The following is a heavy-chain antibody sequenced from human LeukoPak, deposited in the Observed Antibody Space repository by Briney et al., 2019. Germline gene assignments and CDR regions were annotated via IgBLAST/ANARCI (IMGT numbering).Heavy chain of an antibody. D-gene: IGHD6-13*01. J-gene: IGHJ4*02. CDR1: GFTFSSYA. V-gene: IGHV3-23*01. CDR3: SKRIAAGTDY. CDR2: VSGRGGTT. Sequence: GGSLRLSCAASGFTFSSYAMSWVRQAPGKGLEWVSAVSGRGGTTYYADSVKGRFTVSRDNSKNTLYLQMNSLRAEDTAVYYWSKRIAAGTDYWGQGTLVTVSS.